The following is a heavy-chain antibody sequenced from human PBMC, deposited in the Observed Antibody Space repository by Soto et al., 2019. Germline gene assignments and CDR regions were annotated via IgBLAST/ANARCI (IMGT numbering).Heavy chain of an antibody. CDR3: AKVVRISSPRYYYYGMDV. V-gene: IGHV3-30*18. Sequence: QVQLVESGGGVVQPGRSLRLSCAASGFTFSSYGMHWVRQAPGKGLEWVAVISYDGSNKYYADSVKGRFTISRDNSKNTLYLQMNSLRAEDTAVYYCAKVVRISSPRYYYYGMDVWGQGTTVTVSS. J-gene: IGHJ6*02. CDR1: GFTFSSYG. CDR2: ISYDGSNK. D-gene: IGHD6-6*01.